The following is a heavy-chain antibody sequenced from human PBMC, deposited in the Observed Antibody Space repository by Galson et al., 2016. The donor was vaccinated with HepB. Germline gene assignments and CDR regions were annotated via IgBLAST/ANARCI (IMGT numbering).Heavy chain of an antibody. CDR3: ARGRHAYCSGPSCYSKAQYFYYMDV. J-gene: IGHJ6*03. D-gene: IGHD2-15*01. V-gene: IGHV1-69*13. Sequence: SVKVSCKASGGNFGSHSVSWVRQAPGQGLQWMGGIIPSFGTPTYAQKFQGRVTISADESTSTAYMELRSLRSEDTAVYYCARGRHAYCSGPSCYSKAQYFYYMDVWGMGTTVTVSS. CDR2: IIPSFGTP. CDR1: GGNFGSHS.